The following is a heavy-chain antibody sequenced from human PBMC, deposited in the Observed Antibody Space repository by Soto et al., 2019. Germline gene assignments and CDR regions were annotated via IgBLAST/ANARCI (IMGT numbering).Heavy chain of an antibody. CDR1: GYTFTSYG. Sequence: GASVKVSCKASGYTFTSYGISWVRQAPGQGLEWMGWISAYNGNTNYAQKLQGRVTMTTDTSTSTAYMELRSLRSDDTAVYYCAFSEGHIAVAGQEYYYYYYGMDVWGQGTTVTVSS. CDR2: ISAYNGNT. D-gene: IGHD6-19*01. J-gene: IGHJ6*02. V-gene: IGHV1-18*01. CDR3: AFSEGHIAVAGQEYYYYYYGMDV.